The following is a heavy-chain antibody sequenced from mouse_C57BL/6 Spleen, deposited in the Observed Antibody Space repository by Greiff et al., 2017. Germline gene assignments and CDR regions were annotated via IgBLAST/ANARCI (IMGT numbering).Heavy chain of an antibody. CDR2: IDPSDSET. CDR3: ARSTYYGSSYLDY. J-gene: IGHJ2*01. D-gene: IGHD1-1*01. CDR1: GYTFTSYW. Sequence: VQLQQPGAELVRPGSSVKLSCKASGYTFTSYWLHWVKQRPIQGLEWIGNIDPSDSETHYNQKFKDKATLTVDKSSSTAYMQLSSLTSEDSAVYYCARSTYYGSSYLDYWGQGTTLTVSA. V-gene: IGHV1-52*01.